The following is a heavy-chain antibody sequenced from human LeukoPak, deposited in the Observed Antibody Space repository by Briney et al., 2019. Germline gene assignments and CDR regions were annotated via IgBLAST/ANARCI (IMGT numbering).Heavy chain of an antibody. CDR3: ARSSGSLGPLDY. V-gene: IGHV4-4*02. D-gene: IGHD1-26*01. Sequence: SGTLSLTCAVSGGSISSSNWWSWVRQPPGKGLEWIGEIYHSGSTNYNPSLKSRVTISVDKSKNQFSLKLSSMTAADTAVYHCARSSGSLGPLDYWGQGTLVTVSS. CDR2: IYHSGST. J-gene: IGHJ4*02. CDR1: GGSISSSNW.